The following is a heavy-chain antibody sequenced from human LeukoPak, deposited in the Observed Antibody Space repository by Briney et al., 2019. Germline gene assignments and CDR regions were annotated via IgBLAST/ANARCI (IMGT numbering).Heavy chain of an antibody. Sequence: PSETLSLTCTVSNDAITNYYWSWIRQPPGKGLEWIGFVFYSGNTNYSPSLKSRVSISIDTSKNQFSLNLISLTAADTAVYYCARGLVGPGSSYYYYYYMDVWGKGTTVTISS. V-gene: IGHV4-59*01. CDR1: NDAITNYY. CDR3: ARGLVGPGSSYYYYYYMDV. J-gene: IGHJ6*03. CDR2: VFYSGNT. D-gene: IGHD3-10*01.